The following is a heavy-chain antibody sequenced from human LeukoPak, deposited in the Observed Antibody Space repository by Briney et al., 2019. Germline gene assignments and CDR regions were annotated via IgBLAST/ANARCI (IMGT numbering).Heavy chain of an antibody. D-gene: IGHD5-24*01. CDR3: ARVGWLQYFDY. CDR1: GGSISSGSYY. V-gene: IGHV4-61*02. Sequence: SQTLSLTCTVSGGSISSGSYYWSWIRQPAGKGLEWIGRIYTSGSTNYNPSLKSRVTISVDTSKNQFSLKLSSVTAADTAMYYCARVGWLQYFDYWGQGALVTVSS. J-gene: IGHJ4*02. CDR2: IYTSGST.